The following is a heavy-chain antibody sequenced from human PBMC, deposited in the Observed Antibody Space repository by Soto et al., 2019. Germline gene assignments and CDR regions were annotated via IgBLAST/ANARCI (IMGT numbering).Heavy chain of an antibody. D-gene: IGHD3-22*01. V-gene: IGHV4-31*03. CDR3: AREGGHYDSSGYPFDY. CDR1: GGSISSGGYY. Sequence: QVQLQESGPGLVKPSQTLYLTCTVSGGSISSGGYYWSWIRQHPGKGLEWIGYIYYSGSTYYNPSLKSRVTISVDTSKNPFSLKLSSVTAADTAVYYCAREGGHYDSSGYPFDYWGQGTLVTVSS. J-gene: IGHJ4*02. CDR2: IYYSGST.